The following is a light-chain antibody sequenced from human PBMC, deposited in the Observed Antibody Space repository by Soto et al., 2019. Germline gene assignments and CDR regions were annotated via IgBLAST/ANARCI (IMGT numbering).Light chain of an antibody. CDR1: SSDVGGYDY. V-gene: IGLV2-8*01. J-gene: IGLJ1*01. CDR3: SSYAGSNKSV. CDR2: DVT. Sequence: QSVLTQPPSASGSPGQSVTISCTGTSSDVGGYDYVSWYQQYPGKAPKLIIYDVTKRPSGVPDRFSGSKSGNTASLTVSGLQAEDEADYYCSSYAGSNKSVFGTGTKLTVL.